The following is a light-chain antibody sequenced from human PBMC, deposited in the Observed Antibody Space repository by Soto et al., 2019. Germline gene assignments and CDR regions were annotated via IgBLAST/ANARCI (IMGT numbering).Light chain of an antibody. J-gene: IGLJ1*01. CDR3: SSYTPSSTYV. CDR1: TSDIGGYEY. CDR2: AVH. V-gene: IGLV2-14*03. Sequence: QPVLTQPASVSGSPGQSITISCTGSTSDIGGYEYVSWYQQYPGKAPRLIIYAVHSRPSGVSNRFSGSKSGNTASLTISGLQAEDEADYHCSSYTPSSTYVFGTGTKLTVL.